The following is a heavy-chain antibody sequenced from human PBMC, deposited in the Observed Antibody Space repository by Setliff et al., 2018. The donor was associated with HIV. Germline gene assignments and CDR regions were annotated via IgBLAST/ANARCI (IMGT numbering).Heavy chain of an antibody. CDR1: GVSITSHS. CDR3: ARRSGIDHAFDI. Sequence: PSETLSLTCAVSGVSITSHSWSWIRQPPGKGLEWIGFIYYSVNNNYNPSLKSRVSISVDTSKNQFSLKLSSVTAADTAVYYCARRSGIDHAFDIWGQGTMVTVSS. V-gene: IGHV4-59*08. D-gene: IGHD6-13*01. CDR2: IYYSVNN. J-gene: IGHJ3*02.